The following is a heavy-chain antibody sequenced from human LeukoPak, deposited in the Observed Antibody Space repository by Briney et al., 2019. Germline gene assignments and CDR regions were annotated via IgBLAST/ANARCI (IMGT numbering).Heavy chain of an antibody. CDR3: ARDPYSSGFKWFDP. Sequence: ASVKVSCKASGYTFTSYGISWARQAPGQGLEWMGWISAYNGNTNYAQKLQGRVTMTKDTSTSTAYMELRSLRSDDTAVYYCARDPYSSGFKWFDPWGQGTLVTASS. CDR1: GYTFTSYG. J-gene: IGHJ5*02. D-gene: IGHD6-19*01. V-gene: IGHV1-18*01. CDR2: ISAYNGNT.